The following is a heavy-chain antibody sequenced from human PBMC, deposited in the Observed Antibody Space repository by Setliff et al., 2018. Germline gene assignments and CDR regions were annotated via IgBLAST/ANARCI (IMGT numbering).Heavy chain of an antibody. V-gene: IGHV3-7*01. CDR2: IKRDGSEK. CDR3: ARDHAYGSRFYYYYYGMDV. J-gene: IGHJ6*02. CDR1: GFTFSRYW. Sequence: GESLKISCAASGFTFSRYWMSWVRQAPGKGLEWVANIKRDGSEKYYVDSVKGRFTISRDNAKNSLYLQMNSLRAEDTAVYYCARDHAYGSRFYYYYYGMDVWGQGTTVTVSS. D-gene: IGHD3-10*01.